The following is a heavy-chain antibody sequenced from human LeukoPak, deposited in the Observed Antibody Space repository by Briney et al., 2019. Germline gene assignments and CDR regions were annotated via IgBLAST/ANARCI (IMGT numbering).Heavy chain of an antibody. CDR3: AREDYSGYDFYDY. D-gene: IGHD5-12*01. CDR2: INSDGSSR. V-gene: IGHV3-74*01. Sequence: GGSLTLSCTASGFTFSSYWMHWVRQARGKGLVWVSLINSDGSSRNYGDSVKGRFTISRDNAKNTLYLQMNSLRVEDTAVYYCAREDYSGYDFYDYWGQGSLVTVSS. J-gene: IGHJ4*02. CDR1: GFTFSSYW.